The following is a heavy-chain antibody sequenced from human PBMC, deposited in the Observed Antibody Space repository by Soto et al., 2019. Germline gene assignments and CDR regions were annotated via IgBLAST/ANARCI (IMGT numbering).Heavy chain of an antibody. J-gene: IGHJ5*02. CDR3: TRDQGGSYDSWFDP. Sequence: DVQVEESGGGLVKPGGSLRLACNFSFSMYSMDWVRQAPGKGLEWVASISSGSDYIKYADSVKGRFTISRDNTKNSVSLQMSSLRVEDTAMYYCTRDQGGSYDSWFDPWGRGTRVTVSS. CDR1: FSMYS. D-gene: IGHD1-26*01. V-gene: IGHV3-21*06. CDR2: ISSGSDYI.